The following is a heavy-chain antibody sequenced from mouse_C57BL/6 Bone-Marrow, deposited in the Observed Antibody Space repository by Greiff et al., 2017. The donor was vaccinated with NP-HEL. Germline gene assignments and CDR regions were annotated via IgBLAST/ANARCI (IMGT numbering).Heavy chain of an antibody. J-gene: IGHJ3*01. V-gene: IGHV2-5*01. CDR3: ATSIYYDYDWFAY. CDR1: GFSLTSYG. Sequence: QVQLQQSGPGLVQPSQSLSITCTVSGFSLTSYGVHWVRQSPGKGLEWLGVIWRGGSTDYNAAFMFRLSITKDNSKSQVFFKMNSLQADDTAIYYCATSIYYDYDWFAYWGQGTLVTVSA. CDR2: IWRGGST. D-gene: IGHD2-4*01.